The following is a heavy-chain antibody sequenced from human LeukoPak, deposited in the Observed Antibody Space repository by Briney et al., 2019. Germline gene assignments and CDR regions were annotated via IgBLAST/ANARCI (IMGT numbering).Heavy chain of an antibody. CDR2: IWYDGSNK. CDR1: GFTFSSYG. D-gene: IGHD4-17*01. Sequence: GGSLRLSCAASGFTFSSYGMHWVRQAPGKGLEWVAVIWYDGSNKYYADSVKGRFTISRDNSKNTLYLQMNSLRAEDTAVYYRARDLRRLSRVSYGMDVWGQGTTVTVSS. CDR3: ARDLRRLSRVSYGMDV. V-gene: IGHV3-33*01. J-gene: IGHJ6*02.